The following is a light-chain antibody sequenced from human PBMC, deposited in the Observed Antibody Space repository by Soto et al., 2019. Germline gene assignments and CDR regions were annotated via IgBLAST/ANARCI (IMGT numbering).Light chain of an antibody. Sequence: QPVLTQPPSASGTPGQRVIISCSGSSSSIGSNTVNWYRQHPGTAPTVLIYTDDQRPSGVPARFSGSRSGTSASLAISGLQSEDEADYYCAAWDDSLNSVIFGGGTQLTVL. J-gene: IGLJ2*01. CDR1: SSSIGSNT. V-gene: IGLV1-44*01. CDR3: AAWDDSLNSVI. CDR2: TDD.